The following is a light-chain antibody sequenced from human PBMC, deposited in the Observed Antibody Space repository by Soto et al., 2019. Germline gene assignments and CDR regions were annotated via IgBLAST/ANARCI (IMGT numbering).Light chain of an antibody. J-gene: IGKJ1*01. CDR3: QQYNNWPPDRT. V-gene: IGKV3-15*01. CDR1: QSVGSN. CDR2: GAS. Sequence: EIVMTQSPATLSVSPGERATLSCRASQSVGSNLAWYQQKPGQAPRLLIYGASTRATGIPARFSGSGSGTEFTLPISSLQSEDFAIYCCQQYNNWPPDRTFGQGTKVEIK.